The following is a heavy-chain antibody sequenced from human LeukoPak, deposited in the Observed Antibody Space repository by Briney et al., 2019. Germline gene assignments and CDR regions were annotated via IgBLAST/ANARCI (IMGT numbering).Heavy chain of an antibody. CDR1: GFTFSSYG. D-gene: IGHD2-15*01. V-gene: IGHV3-30*02. J-gene: IGHJ4*02. Sequence: PGGSLRLSCAASGFTFSSYGMHWVRQAPGKGREWVAIIRYDGSNKYYADSVKGRFTISRDNSKNTLYLQTNSLRAEDTAVYYCANNFAYCGASSCPPGDYWGQGTLVTVSS. CDR2: IRYDGSNK. CDR3: ANNFAYCGASSCPPGDY.